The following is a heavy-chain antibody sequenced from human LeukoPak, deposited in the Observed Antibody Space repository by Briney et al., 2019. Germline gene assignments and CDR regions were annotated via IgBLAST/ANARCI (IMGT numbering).Heavy chain of an antibody. CDR2: IYYSGST. V-gene: IGHV4-59*01. J-gene: IGHJ5*02. Sequence: SETLSLTCTVSGGSISSYYWSWIRQPPGKGLEWIGYIYYSGSTNYNPSLKSRVTISVDTSKNQFSLKLSSVTAADTAVYYCARAGYSGGGWFDPWGQGTLVTVSS. D-gene: IGHD6-13*01. CDR1: GGSISSYY. CDR3: ARAGYSGGGWFDP.